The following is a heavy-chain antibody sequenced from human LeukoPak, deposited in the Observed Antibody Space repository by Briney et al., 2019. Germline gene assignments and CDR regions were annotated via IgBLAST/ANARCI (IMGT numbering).Heavy chain of an antibody. Sequence: SETLSLTCSISGGSISSVSYYWGWIRQPPGKGLEWIGSIYYSGSTYYNPSLKSRVTISVDTSKNQFSLKLSSVTAADTAVYYCARQKLRGVDYWGQGTLVTVSS. V-gene: IGHV4-39*01. J-gene: IGHJ4*02. CDR1: GGSISSVSYY. CDR2: IYYSGST. D-gene: IGHD3-16*01. CDR3: ARQKLRGVDY.